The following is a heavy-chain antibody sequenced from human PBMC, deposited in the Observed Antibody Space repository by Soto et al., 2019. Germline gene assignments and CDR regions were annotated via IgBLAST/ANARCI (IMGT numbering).Heavy chain of an antibody. V-gene: IGHV3-11*06. CDR2: AISSDT. J-gene: IGHJ4*02. Sequence: GGSLRLSCAASGFTFSAFSMSWIRQAPGKGLEWLSSAISSDTAYADSVKGRITISRDDGKNSLYLQLNSLRAEDTAVYYCARGRTYGSGTKCAFDYWGQGTPVTVSS. D-gene: IGHD3-10*01. CDR3: ARGRTYGSGTKCAFDY. CDR1: GFTFSAFS.